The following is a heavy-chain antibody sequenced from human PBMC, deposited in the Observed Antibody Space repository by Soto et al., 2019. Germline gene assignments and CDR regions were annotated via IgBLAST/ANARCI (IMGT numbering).Heavy chain of an antibody. J-gene: IGHJ6*03. CDR2: IYSGGST. Sequence: GGSLRLSCAASGFTVGSNYMSWVRQAPGKGLEWVSVIYSGGSTYYADSVKGRFTISRDNSKNTLYLQMNSLRAEDTAVYYCARDLRRRTRDYYYMDVWGKGTTVTVSS. V-gene: IGHV3-66*01. CDR3: ARDLRRRTRDYYYMDV. CDR1: GFTVGSNY.